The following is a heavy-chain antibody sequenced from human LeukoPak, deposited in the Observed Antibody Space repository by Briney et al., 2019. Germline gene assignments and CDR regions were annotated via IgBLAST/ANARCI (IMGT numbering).Heavy chain of an antibody. CDR2: INHNGST. CDR3: ARGARPNYYGSGSYRPFGY. CDR1: GGSFSGYY. Sequence: PSGTLSLTCAVYGGSFSGYYWSWIRQPPGKGLEWIGEINHNGSTNYNPSLKSRVTISVDTSKNQFSLKLSSVTAADPAVYYCARGARPNYYGSGSYRPFGYWGQGTLVTVSS. D-gene: IGHD3-10*01. J-gene: IGHJ4*02. V-gene: IGHV4-34*01.